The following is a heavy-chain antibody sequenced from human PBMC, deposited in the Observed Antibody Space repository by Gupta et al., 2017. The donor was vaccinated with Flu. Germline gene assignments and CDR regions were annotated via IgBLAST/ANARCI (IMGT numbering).Heavy chain of an antibody. J-gene: IGHJ6*02. CDR2: SIPIVGTT. V-gene: IGHV1-69*01. Sequence: RQAPGQGLEWMGGSIPIVGTTNYAQRFLGRVTMSADGSATTGYMELSSLRSEDTAVYYCARAILASRPVGSNNYYYYQLDVWGQGTTVTVSS. CDR3: ARAILASRPVGSNNYYYYQLDV. D-gene: IGHD6-6*01.